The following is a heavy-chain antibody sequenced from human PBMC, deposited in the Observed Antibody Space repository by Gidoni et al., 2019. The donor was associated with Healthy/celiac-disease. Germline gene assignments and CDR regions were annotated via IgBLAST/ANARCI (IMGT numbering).Heavy chain of an antibody. CDR1: GFTFSSYA. D-gene: IGHD1-26*01. J-gene: IGHJ4*02. CDR2: ISSNGGST. CDR3: VNTWGSGTPLAPPFDY. Sequence: EVQLVESGGGLVQPGGSLRRSCSASGFTFSSYAMHWVRQAPGKGLEYVSAISSNGGSTYYADSVKGRFTISRDNSKNTLYLQMSSLRAEDTAVYYCVNTWGSGTPLAPPFDYWGQGTLVTVSS. V-gene: IGHV3-64D*09.